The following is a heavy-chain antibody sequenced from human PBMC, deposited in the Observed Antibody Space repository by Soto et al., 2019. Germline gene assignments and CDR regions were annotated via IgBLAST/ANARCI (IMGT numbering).Heavy chain of an antibody. CDR3: ARDVDSGYDLGWFDP. V-gene: IGHV1-69*01. CDR1: GGTFSSYA. Sequence: QVQLVQSGAEVKKPGSSVKVSCKASGGTFSSYAISWVRQAPGQGLEWMGGIIPIFGTANYAQKFKGRVTITAEEYKSKAYMELSSLRSEDTAVYYCARDVDSGYDLGWFDPWGQGTLVTVSS. CDR2: IIPIFGTA. D-gene: IGHD5-12*01. J-gene: IGHJ5*02.